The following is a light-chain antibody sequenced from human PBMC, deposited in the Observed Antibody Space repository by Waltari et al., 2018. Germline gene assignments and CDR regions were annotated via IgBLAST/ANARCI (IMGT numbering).Light chain of an antibody. J-gene: IGLJ1*01. Sequence: QSALTQPASVSGSPGQSITISCTGTSSDVGGYNYVSWYQQHPGKAPKLMIYEVSNRLAGVSNRFAGSMSGNTASLTISGLQAEDEADYYCSSYTSSSTLYVFGTGTKVTVL. CDR2: EVS. CDR1: SSDVGGYNY. CDR3: SSYTSSSTLYV. V-gene: IGLV2-14*01.